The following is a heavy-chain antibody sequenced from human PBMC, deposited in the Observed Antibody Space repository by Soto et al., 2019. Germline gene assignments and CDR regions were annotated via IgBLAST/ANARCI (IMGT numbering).Heavy chain of an antibody. V-gene: IGHV3-30-3*01. CDR3: VRSKSEAGGGQFDY. CDR1: GFTFSIYA. D-gene: IGHD1-26*01. J-gene: IGHJ4*02. CDR2: ISSAGTNK. Sequence: QVQLVGSGGGVVQPGTSLRLSCAASGFTFSIYAMHWVHQAPEKGLEWVAVISSAGTNKNHADSVRGRFSISRDNSNNSWNLKRKNRRAAERAVYYGVRSKSEAGGGQFDYGAQGPLVPVSS.